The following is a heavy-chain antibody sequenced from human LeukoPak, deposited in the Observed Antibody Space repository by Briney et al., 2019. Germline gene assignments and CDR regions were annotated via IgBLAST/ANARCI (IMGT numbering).Heavy chain of an antibody. V-gene: IGHV4-59*01. CDR3: ARDPRRFTSFYYYYYGREV. J-gene: IGHJ6*02. CDR2: IYYSGST. CDR1: GGSISSYY. Sequence: SETLSLTCTVSGGSISSYYWSWIRQPPGKGLEWIGYIYYSGSTNYNPSLKSRVTISVDTSKNQFSLKLSSVTAADTAVYYCARDPRRFTSFYYYYYGREVGGQGTPFPVS.